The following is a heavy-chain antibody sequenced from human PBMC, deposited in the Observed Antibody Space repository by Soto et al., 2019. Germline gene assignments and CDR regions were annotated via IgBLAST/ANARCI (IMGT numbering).Heavy chain of an antibody. Sequence: PSETLSVTWTVSGGSISSYYWSWIRQPPGKGLEWIGYIYYSGSTNYNPSLKSRVTISVDTSKNQFSLKLSSVTAADTAVYYCARDAMYYDYIWGSYTPTWGQGTLVTVSS. V-gene: IGHV4-59*01. J-gene: IGHJ5*02. CDR1: GGSISSYY. CDR3: ARDAMYYDYIWGSYTPT. CDR2: IYYSGST. D-gene: IGHD3-16*01.